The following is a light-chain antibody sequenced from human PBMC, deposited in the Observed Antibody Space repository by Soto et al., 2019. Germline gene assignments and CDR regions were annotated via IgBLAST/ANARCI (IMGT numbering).Light chain of an antibody. CDR2: AAS. CDR1: QTITRY. CDR3: QESYSTPRVT. V-gene: IGKV1-39*01. Sequence: DIQMTQSPSSLSASVGDTVTITCRASQTITRYLNWYQQKPGKAPKLLIYAASSLQSGAPPRFSGSGSGTDFTLTISGLQPEDSATYYCQESYSTPRVTFGPGTTVDIK. J-gene: IGKJ3*01.